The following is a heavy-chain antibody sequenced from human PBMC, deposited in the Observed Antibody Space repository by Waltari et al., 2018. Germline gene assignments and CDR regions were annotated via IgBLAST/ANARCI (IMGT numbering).Heavy chain of an antibody. Sequence: QVHLMQSGAEVKKPGASVKVSCKTSGYTFPGSYMPWVRQAPGQGLEWMGWVNPNSGDTNYAQKFQGRVTMTRDTSISTAYMELSRLRSDDAAVYFCARELLVVTSPYYGLDVWGQGTTVTVSS. V-gene: IGHV1-2*02. CDR2: VNPNSGDT. CDR3: ARELLVVTSPYYGLDV. D-gene: IGHD2-15*01. CDR1: GYTFPGSY. J-gene: IGHJ6*02.